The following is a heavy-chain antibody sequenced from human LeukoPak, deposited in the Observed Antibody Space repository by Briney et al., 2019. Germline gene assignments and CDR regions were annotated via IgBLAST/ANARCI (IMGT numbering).Heavy chain of an antibody. D-gene: IGHD6-19*01. V-gene: IGHV4-30-2*01. CDR1: GGSISSGGYY. Sequence: SETLSLTCTVSGGSISSGGYYWSWIRQPPGKGLEWIGYIYHSGSTYYNPSLKSRVTISVDRSKNQFSLKLSSVTAADTAVYYCARQSSGWYYFDYWGQGTLVTVSS. CDR2: IYHSGST. CDR3: ARQSSGWYYFDY. J-gene: IGHJ4*02.